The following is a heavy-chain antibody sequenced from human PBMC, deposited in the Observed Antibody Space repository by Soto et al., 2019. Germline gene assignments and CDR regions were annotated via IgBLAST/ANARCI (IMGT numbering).Heavy chain of an antibody. CDR3: VRGGDSSSWFYDY. CDR2: ISSNGGST. Sequence: PGESLTPSCSPSGFTLNRYAMQWVRQAPGKRREYVSAISSNGGSTYYADAVTGRFTISIDNAKNTLYLQMSSQSAEDTAVYDYVRGGDSSSWFYDYWGQGTLVTVSS. CDR1: GFTLNRYA. V-gene: IGHV3-64D*06. D-gene: IGHD6-13*01. J-gene: IGHJ4*02.